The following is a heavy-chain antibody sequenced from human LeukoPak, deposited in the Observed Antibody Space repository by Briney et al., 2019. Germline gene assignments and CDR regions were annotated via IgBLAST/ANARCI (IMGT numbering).Heavy chain of an antibody. Sequence: GGSLRLSCAASGFTFSSYAMHWVRQAPGKGLEWVAVISYDGSNKYYADSVKGRFTISRDNSKNTLYLQMNSLRAEDTAVYYCARAYSYYYDSSGYLDYWGQGTLVTVSS. CDR1: GFTFSSYA. V-gene: IGHV3-30-3*01. D-gene: IGHD3-22*01. CDR2: ISYDGSNK. J-gene: IGHJ4*02. CDR3: ARAYSYYYDSSGYLDY.